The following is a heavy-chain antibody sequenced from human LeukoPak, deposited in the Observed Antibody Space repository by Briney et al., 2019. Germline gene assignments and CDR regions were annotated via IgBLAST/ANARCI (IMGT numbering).Heavy chain of an antibody. CDR3: ARTYYYDSSGYYLFDY. J-gene: IGHJ4*02. V-gene: IGHV4-4*07. D-gene: IGHD3-22*01. CDR1: RGSISSYY. Sequence: SETLSLTCSVSRGSISSYYWSWIRQPAGKGLEWIGRVYSSGSTNYNPSLKSRVTMSIDTSKNQFSLKLSSVTAADTAVYYCARTYYYDSSGYYLFDYWGQGTLVTVSS. CDR2: VYSSGST.